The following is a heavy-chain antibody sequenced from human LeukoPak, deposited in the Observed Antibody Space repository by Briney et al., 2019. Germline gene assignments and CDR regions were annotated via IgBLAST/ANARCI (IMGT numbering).Heavy chain of an antibody. Sequence: ASVKVSCKASVYTFTSYGISWVRQAPGQGLEWMGWISAYNGNTNYAQKLQGRVTMTTDTSTSTAYMELRSLRSDDTAVYYCARDKATDIVLMVYAQGYYGMDVWGQGTTVTVSS. CDR3: ARDKATDIVLMVYAQGYYGMDV. D-gene: IGHD2-8*01. V-gene: IGHV1-18*01. J-gene: IGHJ6*02. CDR1: VYTFTSYG. CDR2: ISAYNGNT.